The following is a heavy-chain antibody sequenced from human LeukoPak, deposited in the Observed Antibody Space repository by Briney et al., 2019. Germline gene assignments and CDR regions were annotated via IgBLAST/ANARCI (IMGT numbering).Heavy chain of an antibody. D-gene: IGHD6-13*01. CDR1: GFTFSSYS. CDR2: ISSSSSYI. V-gene: IGHV3-21*01. CDR3: ARGGGLAAVDDY. J-gene: IGHJ4*02. Sequence: GGSLRLSCAASGFTFSSYSMNWVRQAPGKGLEWVSSISSSSSYIYYADSVKGRFTISRDNAKNSLYLQMNSLRAEDTAVYYCARGGGLAAVDDYWGQGTLVTVSS.